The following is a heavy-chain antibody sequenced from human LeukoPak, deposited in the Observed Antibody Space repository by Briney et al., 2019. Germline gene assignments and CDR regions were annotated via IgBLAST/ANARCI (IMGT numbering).Heavy chain of an antibody. CDR2: ISYDGSNK. CDR1: GFTFSSYG. D-gene: IGHD3-10*01. CDR3: ARVDYYGSGVDY. J-gene: IGHJ4*02. V-gene: IGHV3-30*03. Sequence: GGSLRLSCAASGFTFSSYGMHWVRQAPGKGLEWVAVISYDGSNKYYADSVKGRFTISRDNSKNTLYLQMNSLRAEDTAVYYCARVDYYGSGVDYWGQGTPVTVPS.